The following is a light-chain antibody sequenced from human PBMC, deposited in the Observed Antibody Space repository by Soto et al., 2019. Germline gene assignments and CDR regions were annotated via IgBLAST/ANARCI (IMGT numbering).Light chain of an antibody. CDR1: QDISNY. Sequence: DIQMTQSPSSLSASVGDRVTITCQASQDISNYLNWYQQKLGKAPKLLFYDASNLETGVPSRFSGSGSGTDFTFTISSLQPEDIATYYCQQYDNPITFGQGTRLEIK. J-gene: IGKJ5*01. CDR3: QQYDNPIT. CDR2: DAS. V-gene: IGKV1-33*01.